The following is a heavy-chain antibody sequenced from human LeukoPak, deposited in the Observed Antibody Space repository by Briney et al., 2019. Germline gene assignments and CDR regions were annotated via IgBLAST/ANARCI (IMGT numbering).Heavy chain of an antibody. CDR1: GFSFNNYA. CDR3: ARDQKDSSGWTNWFDP. D-gene: IGHD6-19*01. Sequence: GGSLRLSCAASGFSFNNYAMSWVRQAPGKGLEWVSVICGSGSTSYYADSVKGRFTISRDNAKNSLYLQMNSLRAEDTAVYYCARDQKDSSGWTNWFDPWGQGTLVTVSS. V-gene: IGHV3-23*01. CDR2: ICGSGSTS. J-gene: IGHJ5*02.